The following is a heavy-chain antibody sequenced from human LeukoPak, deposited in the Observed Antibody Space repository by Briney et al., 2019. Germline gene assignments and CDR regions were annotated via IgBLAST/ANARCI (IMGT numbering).Heavy chain of an antibody. J-gene: IGHJ6*03. CDR2: ISSTASSI. D-gene: IGHD3-10*01. CDR1: EFTFSSYS. CDR3: ARVRITMVRGVKGSYYYYVDV. V-gene: IGHV3-48*04. Sequence: PGGSLGLSCAASEFTFSSYSMSWVRQAPGKGLEWVSYISSTASSIYYADSVKGRFTISRDNAKNSLYLQMNSLRAEDTAVYYCARVRITMVRGVKGSYYYYVDVWGKGTTVTVSS.